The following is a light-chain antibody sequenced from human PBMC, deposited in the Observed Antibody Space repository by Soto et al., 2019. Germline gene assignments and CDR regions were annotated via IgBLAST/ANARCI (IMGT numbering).Light chain of an antibody. CDR1: QGISTY. J-gene: IGKJ1*01. CDR2: SAS. Sequence: DIQMTQSPSSLSASVGDRVTITCRASQGISTYLAWYQQKPGKVPKVLIYSASTLQSGVPARFRGSGSGTDFTLTISSLQPEDVATYYGQKYDSAPETFGQGTKVEIK. V-gene: IGKV1-27*01. CDR3: QKYDSAPET.